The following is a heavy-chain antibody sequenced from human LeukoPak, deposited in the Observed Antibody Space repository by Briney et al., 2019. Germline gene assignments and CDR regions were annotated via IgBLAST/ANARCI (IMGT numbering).Heavy chain of an antibody. CDR3: AREGYAIWFDP. Sequence: PGGSLSPSLAASEFTFSSNSMNWVGKTPGKGLGWVSSISSSSSYIYYADSVKGRFTISRDNAKNSLYLQMNSLRAEDTAVYYCAREGYAIWFDPWGQGTLVTVSS. CDR1: EFTFSSNS. V-gene: IGHV3-21*01. D-gene: IGHD2-8*01. CDR2: ISSSSSYI. J-gene: IGHJ5*02.